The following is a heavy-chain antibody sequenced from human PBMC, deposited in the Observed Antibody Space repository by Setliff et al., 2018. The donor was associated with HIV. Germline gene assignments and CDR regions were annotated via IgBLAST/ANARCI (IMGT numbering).Heavy chain of an antibody. V-gene: IGHV4-39*01. J-gene: IGHJ6*02. CDR1: SGSISDSRYY. Sequence: KPSETLSLTCTVSSGSISDSRYYWGWIRQAPGKGLEWIGSIYYAGSLYYSPSLKSRLTVSVDTSKNQFSLTLSAVTATDTAVYYCARMGAARPLYYYGMDVWGRGTTVTISS. D-gene: IGHD6-6*01. CDR2: IYYAGSL. CDR3: ARMGAARPLYYYGMDV.